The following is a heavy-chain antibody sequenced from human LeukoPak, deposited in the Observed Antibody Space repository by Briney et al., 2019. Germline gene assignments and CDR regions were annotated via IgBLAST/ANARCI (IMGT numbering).Heavy chain of an antibody. CDR2: ISGSGGST. D-gene: IGHD2-2*01. CDR1: GFTFSSYA. Sequence: GGSLRLSCAASGFTFSSYAMGWVRQAPGKGLEWVSAISGSGGSTYYADSVKGRFTISRDNSKYTLYLQMNSLRAEDTAVYYCAKGNSPYCSSTSCYPHFDYWGQGTLVTVSS. CDR3: AKGNSPYCSSTSCYPHFDY. J-gene: IGHJ4*02. V-gene: IGHV3-23*01.